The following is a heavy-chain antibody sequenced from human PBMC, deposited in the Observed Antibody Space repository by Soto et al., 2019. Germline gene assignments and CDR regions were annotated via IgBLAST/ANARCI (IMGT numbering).Heavy chain of an antibody. CDR3: AKDLGNYGPGSDGCHC. J-gene: IGHJ1*01. Sequence: EVQLLESGGGLVQPGGSLRLSCAASGFTFSTYAMSWVRQAPGKGLEWVSSISGSGDSTYYADSVRGRFTISRDNSKKTLYLQMNSLGAEDTAVYYCAKDLGNYGPGSDGCHCWGPGTLVTVSS. V-gene: IGHV3-23*01. D-gene: IGHD3-10*01. CDR2: ISGSGDST. CDR1: GFTFSTYA.